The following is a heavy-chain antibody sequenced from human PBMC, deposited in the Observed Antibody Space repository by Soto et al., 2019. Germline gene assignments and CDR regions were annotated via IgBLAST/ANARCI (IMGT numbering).Heavy chain of an antibody. CDR3: ARSYGIAAAGPPFDY. CDR1: GYTFTSYG. V-gene: IGHV1-18*01. CDR2: ISTYNGNT. Sequence: ASVKVSCKASGYTFTSYGVSWVRQAPGQGLEWMGWISTYNGNTHYAENLQGRVTMTTDTSTSTANMELRSLTSDETAVYYCARSYGIAAAGPPFDYWGQGTLVTVSS. D-gene: IGHD6-13*01. J-gene: IGHJ4*02.